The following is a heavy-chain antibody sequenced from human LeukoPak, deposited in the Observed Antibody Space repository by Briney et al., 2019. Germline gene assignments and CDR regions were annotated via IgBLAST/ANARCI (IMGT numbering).Heavy chain of an antibody. V-gene: IGHV4-39*01. D-gene: IGHD3-3*01. CDR2: VSYSGST. Sequence: SETLSLTCTVSGDSISSSSSYWGWIRQPPGKGLEWIATVSYSGSTYYNPSLKSRVTISVDTSKNLFSLKLSSVTAADTAVYYCARHRNLSGYLFFDYWGQGTLVTVSS. CDR3: ARHRNLSGYLFFDY. J-gene: IGHJ4*02. CDR1: GDSISSSSSY.